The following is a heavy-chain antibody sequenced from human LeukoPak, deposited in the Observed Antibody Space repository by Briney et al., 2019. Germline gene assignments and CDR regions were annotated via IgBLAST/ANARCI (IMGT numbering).Heavy chain of an antibody. CDR1: GFTFSVYW. Sequence: PGGSLKLSCSTSGFTFSVYWMHWVRQPPGKWLVWVSRINSYGSSIGYADSVKGRFTISRDNAKNSLYLQMNSLRAEDTALYYCARSKEGEFWGGFGDYWGQETLVTVSS. D-gene: IGHD3-3*01. CDR2: INSYGSSI. J-gene: IGHJ4*02. CDR3: ARSKEGEFWGGFGDY. V-gene: IGHV3-74*01.